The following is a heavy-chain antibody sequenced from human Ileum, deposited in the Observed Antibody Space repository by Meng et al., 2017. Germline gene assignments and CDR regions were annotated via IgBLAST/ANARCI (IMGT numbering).Heavy chain of an antibody. CDR3: VRGPARETHDFDY. V-gene: IGHV4-34*01. CDR2: IHHSGRT. CDR1: CGSFNDYY. D-gene: IGHD1-26*01. J-gene: IGHJ4*02. Sequence: QGQLNQWGAGLLKLSETPSCTWSVLCGSFNDYYWSWVRRSPGKGLEGIGQIHHSGRTNYKSSLERRVTISVDTSKSQFSLKLTSVTAADTAMYYCVRGPARETHDFDYWGQGALVTVSS.